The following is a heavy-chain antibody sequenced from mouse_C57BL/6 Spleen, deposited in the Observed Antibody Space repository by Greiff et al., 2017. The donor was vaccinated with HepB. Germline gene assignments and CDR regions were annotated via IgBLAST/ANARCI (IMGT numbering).Heavy chain of an antibody. CDR2: INPNYGTT. J-gene: IGHJ4*01. CDR1: GYSFTDYN. D-gene: IGHD2-5*01. V-gene: IGHV1-39*01. Sequence: VHVKQSGPELVKPGASVKISCKASGYSFTDYNMNWVKQSNGKSLEWIGVINPNYGTTSYNQKFKGKATLTVDQSSSTAYMQLNSLTSEDSAVYYCARGNSNPYYYAMDYWGQGTSVTVSS. CDR3: ARGNSNPYYYAMDY.